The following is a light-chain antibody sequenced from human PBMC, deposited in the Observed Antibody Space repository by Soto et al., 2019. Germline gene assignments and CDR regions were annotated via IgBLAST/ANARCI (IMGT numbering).Light chain of an antibody. Sequence: EVVLTQSPVTLSVSPGERATLFCRASESINSHLAWYQQKPGQAPRLLIYDASIRATGIPARFSAGGSGTDFTLTISSLEPEDFAVYYCQQRNTRPLTFGGGTKVDLK. CDR2: DAS. V-gene: IGKV3-11*01. J-gene: IGKJ4*01. CDR1: ESINSH. CDR3: QQRNTRPLT.